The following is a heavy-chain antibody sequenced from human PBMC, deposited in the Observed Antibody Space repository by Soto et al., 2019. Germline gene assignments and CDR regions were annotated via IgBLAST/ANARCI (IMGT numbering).Heavy chain of an antibody. D-gene: IGHD6-13*01. CDR3: ARARPHLKQQLVRGWDFDY. V-gene: IGHV1-18*01. CDR1: GYTFTSYG. J-gene: IGHJ4*02. CDR2: ISAYNGNT. Sequence: QVQLVQSGAEVKKPGASVKVSCKASGYTFTSYGISWVRQAPGQGLEWMGWISAYNGNTNYAQKLQGRVTMTTDTSTSTAYMELRSLRSDDTAVYYCARARPHLKQQLVRGWDFDYWGQGTLVTVSS.